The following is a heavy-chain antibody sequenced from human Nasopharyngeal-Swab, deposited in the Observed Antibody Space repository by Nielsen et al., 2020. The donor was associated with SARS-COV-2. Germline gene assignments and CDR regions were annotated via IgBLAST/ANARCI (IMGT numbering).Heavy chain of an antibody. CDR1: GDSVSNKRAA. CDR2: TYYRSKWYN. D-gene: IGHD6-13*01. V-gene: IGHV6-1*01. J-gene: IGHJ6*03. Sequence: SQTPSLTCAISGDSVSNKRAAWNWIRQSPSRGLEWLGRTYYRSKWYNDYAVSVKSRITINPDTSKNQFSLKLSSVTAADTAVYYCARTGYSSSWYNRYYYYYMDVWGKGTTVTVSS. CDR3: ARTGYSSSWYNRYYYYYMDV.